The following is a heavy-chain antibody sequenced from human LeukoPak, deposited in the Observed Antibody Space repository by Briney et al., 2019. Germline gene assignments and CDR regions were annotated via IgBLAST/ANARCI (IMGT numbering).Heavy chain of an antibody. Sequence: SETLSLTCTVSGGSISSGNYYWSWIRQPAGKRLEWIGRIYTSGSTNYNPSLKSRVTISGDTSKNQFSLKLSSVTAADTAVYYCASHSSIPGYYYMDVWGKGTTVTISS. CDR3: ASHSSIPGYYYMDV. CDR2: IYTSGST. D-gene: IGHD6-13*01. V-gene: IGHV4-61*02. J-gene: IGHJ6*03. CDR1: GGSISSGNYY.